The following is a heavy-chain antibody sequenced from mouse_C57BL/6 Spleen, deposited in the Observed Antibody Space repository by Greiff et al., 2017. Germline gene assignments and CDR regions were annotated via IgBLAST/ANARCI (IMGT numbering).Heavy chain of an antibody. J-gene: IGHJ1*03. CDR2: INPSNGGT. D-gene: IGHD1-1*01. V-gene: IGHV1-53*01. Sequence: VQLQQPGTELVKPGASVKLSCKASGYTFTSYWMHWVKQRPGQGLEWIGNINPSNGGTNYNEKFKGKATLTVDKSSSTAYMQLSSLTSEDSAVYYWAKDYGSSYYWYFDGWGTGPTVTVSS. CDR1: GYTFTSYW. CDR3: AKDYGSSYYWYFDG.